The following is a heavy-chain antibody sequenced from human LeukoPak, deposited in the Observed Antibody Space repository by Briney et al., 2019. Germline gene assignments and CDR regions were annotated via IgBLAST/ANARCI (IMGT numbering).Heavy chain of an antibody. Sequence: GGSLRLSCAASGFTFSSYAMNWVRQAPGKGLQWVSAISGSGVNTFYADSVKGRFTISRDNSKNTLYLQMNSLRAEDTAVYYCAREDFDWLPIDYWGQGTLVTVSS. V-gene: IGHV3-23*01. CDR2: ISGSGVNT. D-gene: IGHD3-9*01. CDR1: GFTFSSYA. CDR3: AREDFDWLPIDY. J-gene: IGHJ4*02.